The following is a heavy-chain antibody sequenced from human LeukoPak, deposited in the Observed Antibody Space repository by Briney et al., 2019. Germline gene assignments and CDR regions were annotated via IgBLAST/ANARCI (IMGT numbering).Heavy chain of an antibody. CDR3: ARVDLDYGMDV. Sequence: SETLSLTCTVSGGSISSYYWSWIRQPPGKGLEWIGYIYYSGSTNYNPSLKSRATISVDTSKNQFSLKLSSVTAADTAVYYCARVDLDYGMDVWGQGTTVTVSS. CDR1: GGSISSYY. V-gene: IGHV4-59*01. J-gene: IGHJ6*02. CDR2: IYYSGST.